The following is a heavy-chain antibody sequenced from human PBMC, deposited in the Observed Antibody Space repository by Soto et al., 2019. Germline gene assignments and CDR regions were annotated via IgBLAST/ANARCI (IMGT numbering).Heavy chain of an antibody. D-gene: IGHD1-26*01. CDR3: ATEWVGANTQNFDY. CDR2: FDPEDGET. Sequence: ASVKVFCKVSGYTLTELSMHWVRQAPGKGLEWMGGFDPEDGETIYAQKFQGRVTMTEDTSTDTAYMELSSLRSEDTAVYYCATEWVGANTQNFDYWGQGTLVTVSS. J-gene: IGHJ4*02. CDR1: GYTLTELS. V-gene: IGHV1-24*01.